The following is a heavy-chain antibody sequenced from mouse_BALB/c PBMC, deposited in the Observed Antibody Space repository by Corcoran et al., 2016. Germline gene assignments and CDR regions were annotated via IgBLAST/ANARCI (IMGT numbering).Heavy chain of an antibody. CDR1: GYTFTEYT. D-gene: IGHD2-10*02. CDR2: INPNNGGT. V-gene: IGHV1-18*01. J-gene: IGHJ3*01. CDR3: ARGREYGNPVAY. Sequence: EVQLQQSGSELVKPGASVTITCKTSGYTFTEYTMHWVKQSHGKSLEWIGGINPNNGGTSYNQKFKGKATLTVDKSSSTAYMELRSLTSEDSAVYYGARGREYGNPVAYWGQGTLVTVSA.